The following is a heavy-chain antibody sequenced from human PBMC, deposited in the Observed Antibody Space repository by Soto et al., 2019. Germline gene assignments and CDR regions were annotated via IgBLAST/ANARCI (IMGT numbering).Heavy chain of an antibody. CDR1: GGSISSSSY. D-gene: IGHD6-13*01. CDR2: IYSIGST. CDR3: RRSSRYSTDV. V-gene: IGHV4-39*01. Sequence: QLQLQESGPGLVKPSETLSLTCTVSGGSISSSSYWGWIRQPPGKGLEWIGSIYSIGSTYYNPSLKGRVTISVDTSKNQFSLKLSSVTAADPAVYYCRRSSRYSTDVWGQGTTVTVSS. J-gene: IGHJ6*02.